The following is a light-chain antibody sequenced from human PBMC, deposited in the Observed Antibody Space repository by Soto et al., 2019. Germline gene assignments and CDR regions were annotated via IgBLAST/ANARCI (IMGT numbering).Light chain of an antibody. J-gene: IGKJ4*01. CDR1: QSVSSN. V-gene: IGKV3-15*01. CDR2: GAS. CDR3: QQYNNWPLLT. Sequence: EIVMTQSPATLSVSPGERATLSCRASQSVSSNFAWYQQKPGQAPRLLIYGASTRATGIPARFRGSGSGTEFTLTISSLQSEDFAVYYCQQYNNWPLLTFGGGTKVDIK.